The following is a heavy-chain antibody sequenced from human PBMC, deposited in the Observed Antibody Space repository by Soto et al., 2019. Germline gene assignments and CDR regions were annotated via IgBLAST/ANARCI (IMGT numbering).Heavy chain of an antibody. V-gene: IGHV3-21*01. CDR2: ISSGSSVI. CDR3: ARGGRGYTKDDTFDI. CDR1: DSTFRSYS. Sequence: EVQLVESGGGLVKPGESLRLSCVASDSTFRSYSMNWVRQAPGRGLEWVSIISSGSSVIFYAESMKGRFTISRDNAKNSLYLQMNSLSAEDTDVYYCARGGRGYTKDDTFDIWGQGTMVTVSS. J-gene: IGHJ3*02. D-gene: IGHD2-2*02.